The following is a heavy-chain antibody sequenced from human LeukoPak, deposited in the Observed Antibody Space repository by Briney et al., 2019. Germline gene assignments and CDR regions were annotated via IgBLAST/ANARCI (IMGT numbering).Heavy chain of an antibody. CDR1: GFTFSSYA. Sequence: GGSLRLSCAASGFTFSSYAMSWVRQAPGKGLEWVSGISGSGGSTYSADSVKGRFTISRDNSKNTLYLQMNSLRAEDTAVYYCAKSQTNTVTTNFDYWGQGTLVTVSS. CDR2: ISGSGGST. D-gene: IGHD4-11*01. V-gene: IGHV3-23*01. CDR3: AKSQTNTVTTNFDY. J-gene: IGHJ4*02.